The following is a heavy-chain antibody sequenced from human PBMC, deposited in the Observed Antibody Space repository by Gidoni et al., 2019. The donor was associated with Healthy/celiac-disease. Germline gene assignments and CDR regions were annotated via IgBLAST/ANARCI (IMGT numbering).Heavy chain of an antibody. CDR1: GGSISSSSYY. J-gene: IGHJ4*02. CDR3: ARRRDYYYDSSGYFDY. Sequence: QLQLQESGPGLGKPSETLSLPCTVSGGSISSSSYYWGWIRQPPGKGLEWIGSIYYSGSTYYNPSLKSRVTISVDTSKNQFSLKLSSVTAADTAVYYCARRRDYYYDSSGYFDYWGQGTLVTVSS. CDR2: IYYSGST. D-gene: IGHD3-22*01. V-gene: IGHV4-39*01.